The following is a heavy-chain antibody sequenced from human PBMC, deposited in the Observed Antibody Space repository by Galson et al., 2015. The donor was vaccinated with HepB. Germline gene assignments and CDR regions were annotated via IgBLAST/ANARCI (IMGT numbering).Heavy chain of an antibody. CDR2: TYYRSKWYN. J-gene: IGHJ3*02. D-gene: IGHD6-13*01. Sequence: AISGDSVSSSSVAWNWIRLSPSRGLEWVGRTYYRSKWYNDYGVSVKSRVSINPDTTKNQFSLQLNSATPEDTAVYYCARDFSNTRAFDIWGQGTMVTVSS. V-gene: IGHV6-1*01. CDR1: GDSVSSSSVA. CDR3: ARDFSNTRAFDI.